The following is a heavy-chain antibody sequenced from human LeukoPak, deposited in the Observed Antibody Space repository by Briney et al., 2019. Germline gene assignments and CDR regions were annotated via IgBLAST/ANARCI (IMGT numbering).Heavy chain of an antibody. D-gene: IGHD1-14*01. Sequence: PGGSLRLSCAASGFSFSSYDMHWVRQAPGKGLEWVTLISYDGGNKYYGDSVKGRFTISRDNSKNTLYLHMTSLRVEDTAVYYCATNSRRPHQYYMDVWGKGTTVTVSS. CDR1: GFSFSSYD. J-gene: IGHJ6*03. CDR2: ISYDGGNK. V-gene: IGHV3-30*03. CDR3: ATNSRRPHQYYMDV.